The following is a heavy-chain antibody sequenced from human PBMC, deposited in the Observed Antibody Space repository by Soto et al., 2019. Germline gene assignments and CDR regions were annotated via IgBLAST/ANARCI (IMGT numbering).Heavy chain of an antibody. J-gene: IGHJ4*02. D-gene: IGHD2-15*01. V-gene: IGHV1-69*02. CDR3: ATADLSPLYYCDY. Sequence: QVQLVQSGTEVKKPGSSVKVSCKASGGTFSSYIISWVRQAPGQGLEWMGRIIPILGIANYAQKFQGRVTITADKSTSTAYMELSSLRFEDTAVYYCATADLSPLYYCDYWGQGTLVTVSS. CDR2: IIPILGIA. CDR1: GGTFSSYI.